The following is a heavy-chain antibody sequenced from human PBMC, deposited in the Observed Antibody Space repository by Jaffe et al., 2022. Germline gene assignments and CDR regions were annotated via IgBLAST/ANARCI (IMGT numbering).Heavy chain of an antibody. D-gene: IGHD3-22*01. CDR3: ARRAYDSSGYYMSPYFDY. V-gene: IGHV3-66*02. CDR2: IYSGGST. J-gene: IGHJ4*02. CDR1: GFTVSSNY. Sequence: EVQLVESGGGLVQPGGSLRLSCAASGFTVSSNYMSWVRQAPGKGLEWVSVIYSGGSTYYADSVKGRFTISRDNSKNTLYLQMNSLRAEDTAVYYCARRAYDSSGYYMSPYFDYWGQGTLVTVSS.